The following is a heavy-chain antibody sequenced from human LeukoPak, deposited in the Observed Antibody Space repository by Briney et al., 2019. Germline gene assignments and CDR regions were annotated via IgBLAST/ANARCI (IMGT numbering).Heavy chain of an antibody. D-gene: IGHD6-19*01. CDR1: GGSISSYY. CDR3: ARRSGIAVAGAFDY. J-gene: IGHJ4*02. Sequence: SETLSLTCTVSGGSISSYYWSWIRQPPGKGLEWIGSIYYSGSTYYNPSLKSRVTISVDTSKNQFSLKLSSVTAADTAVYYCARRSGIAVAGAFDYWGQGTLVTVSS. CDR2: IYYSGST. V-gene: IGHV4-59*08.